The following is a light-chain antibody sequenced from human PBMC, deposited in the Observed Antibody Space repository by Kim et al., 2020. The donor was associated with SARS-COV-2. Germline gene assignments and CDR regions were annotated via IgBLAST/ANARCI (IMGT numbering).Light chain of an antibody. CDR2: GAS. Sequence: VSPGERATLTCRASQSVSSNLAWYQQKPGQAPRLLIYGASTRATGIPARFSGSGSGTEFTLTISSLQSEDFAVYYCQQYNNWPLYTFGQGTKLEI. V-gene: IGKV3-15*01. CDR1: QSVSSN. J-gene: IGKJ2*01. CDR3: QQYNNWPLYT.